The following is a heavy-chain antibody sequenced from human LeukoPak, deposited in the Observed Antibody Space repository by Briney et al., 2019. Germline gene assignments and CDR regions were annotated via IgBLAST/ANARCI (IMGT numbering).Heavy chain of an antibody. CDR3: AKGGYCSGGTCYIRGFDP. V-gene: IGHV1-69*13. Sequence: GASVKVSCKASGGTFSNYAISWMRQAAGQGPEWMGGMIPSFGTANYAQKFEGRVNITADESTNIAYMELRSLRSEDAAVYYCAKGGYCSGGTCYIRGFDPWGQGTLVTVSS. CDR1: GGTFSNYA. D-gene: IGHD2-15*01. J-gene: IGHJ5*02. CDR2: MIPSFGTA.